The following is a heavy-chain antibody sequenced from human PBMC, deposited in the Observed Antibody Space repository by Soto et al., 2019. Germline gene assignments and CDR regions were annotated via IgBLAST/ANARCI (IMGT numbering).Heavy chain of an antibody. D-gene: IGHD6-13*01. J-gene: IGHJ6*02. Sequence: GGSLSLSCAASGFTFSSYWMHWVRQAPGKGLVWVSRINSDGSSTSYADSVKGRFTISRDNAKNTLYLQMNSLRAEDTAVYYCARVEAAALVVPYGMDVWGQGTTVTVSS. CDR1: GFTFSSYW. CDR2: INSDGSST. V-gene: IGHV3-74*01. CDR3: ARVEAAALVVPYGMDV.